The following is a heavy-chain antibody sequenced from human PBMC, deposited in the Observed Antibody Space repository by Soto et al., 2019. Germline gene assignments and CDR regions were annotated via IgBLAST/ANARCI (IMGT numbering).Heavy chain of an antibody. Sequence: ASVKVSCKASGGTFSSYTISWVRQAPGQGLEWMGRIIPILGIANYAQKFQGRVTITADKSTSTAYMELSSLRSEDTAVYYCARDRPSLMVYAIFDYWGQGTLVTVSS. V-gene: IGHV1-69*04. CDR1: GGTFSSYT. CDR2: IIPILGIA. D-gene: IGHD2-8*01. J-gene: IGHJ4*02. CDR3: ARDRPSLMVYAIFDY.